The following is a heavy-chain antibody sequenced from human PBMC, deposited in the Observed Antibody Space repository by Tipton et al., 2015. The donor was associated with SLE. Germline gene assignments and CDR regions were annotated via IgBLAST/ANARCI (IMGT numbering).Heavy chain of an antibody. CDR3: ARDGTIFGVVIPNYFDY. J-gene: IGHJ4*02. CDR1: GGSISSSSYY. V-gene: IGHV4-61*01. CDR2: IYTSGST. D-gene: IGHD3-3*01. Sequence: TLSLTCTVSGGSISSSSYYWSWIRQPPGKGLEWIGYIYTSGSTNYNPSLKSRVTISVDTSKNQFSLKLSSVTAADTAVYYCARDGTIFGVVIPNYFDYWGQGTLVTVSS.